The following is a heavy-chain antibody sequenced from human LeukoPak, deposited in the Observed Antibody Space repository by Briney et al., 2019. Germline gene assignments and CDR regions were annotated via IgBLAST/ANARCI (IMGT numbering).Heavy chain of an antibody. CDR3: ASSVLYSSASDMDV. CDR2: INTNTGNP. V-gene: IGHV7-4-1*02. J-gene: IGHJ6*02. Sequence: ASVKVSCKASGYTFTSYAMNWVRQAPGQGLEWMGWINTNTGNPTYAQGFTGRFVFSLDTSVSTAYLQISSLKAEDTAVYYCASSVLYSSASDMDVWGQGTTVTDSS. D-gene: IGHD6-25*01. CDR1: GYTFTSYA.